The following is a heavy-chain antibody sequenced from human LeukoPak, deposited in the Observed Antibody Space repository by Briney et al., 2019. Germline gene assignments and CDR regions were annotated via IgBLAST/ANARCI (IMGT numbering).Heavy chain of an antibody. CDR2: ISYDGSNK. CDR1: GFTFSSYA. V-gene: IGHV3-30-3*01. J-gene: IGHJ4*02. D-gene: IGHD3-3*01. Sequence: GGSLRLSCAASGFTFSSYAMHWVRQAPGKGLEWVAVISYDGSNKYYADSVKGRFTISRDNSKNTLYLQMNSLRAEDTAVYYCAGGQIFGVVYDYWGQGTLVTVSS. CDR3: AGGQIFGVVYDY.